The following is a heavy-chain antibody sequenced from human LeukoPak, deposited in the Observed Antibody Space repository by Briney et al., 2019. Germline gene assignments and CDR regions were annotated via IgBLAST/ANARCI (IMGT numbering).Heavy chain of an antibody. CDR1: GYSISSGYY. CDR2: FYDSGNT. V-gene: IGHV4-38-2*02. D-gene: IGHD5-12*01. Sequence: SETLSLTCTVSGYSISSGYYWGWIRQPPGKGLEWIGSFYDSGNTYYNPSLKSRVTISVDTSKNQFSLKVRSVTAADTAVYFCARLLVATVDPWGQGTLVTVSS. CDR3: ARLLVATVDP. J-gene: IGHJ4*02.